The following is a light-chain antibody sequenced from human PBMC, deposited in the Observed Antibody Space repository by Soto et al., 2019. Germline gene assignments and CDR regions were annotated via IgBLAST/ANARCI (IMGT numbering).Light chain of an antibody. V-gene: IGLV3-1*01. CDR3: QAWDSSTYVV. CDR1: KLGDKY. CDR2: QDS. Sequence: SYELTQPPSVSVSPGQTASITCSGDKLGDKYACWYQQKPGQSPLLVIYQDSKRPSGIPERFSGSNSGNTATLTISGTQAMDEADYYCQAWDSSTYVVFGGGTKFTVL. J-gene: IGLJ2*01.